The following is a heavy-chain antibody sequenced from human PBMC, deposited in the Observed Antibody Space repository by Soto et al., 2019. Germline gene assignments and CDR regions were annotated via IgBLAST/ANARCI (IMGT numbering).Heavy chain of an antibody. CDR1: CYAFTSYA. D-gene: IGHD6-19*01. CDR2: IIDYNGNT. J-gene: IGHJ6*02. CDR3: ATLSRTPSYSSGWEDYYYYGMDV. V-gene: IGHV1-18*04. Sequence: ASVKGCCKASCYAFTSYARSWVRQAPAQGLEWMGLIIDYNGNTNYAQKLQGRVTMTTDTSTSTAYMELRSLRSDDTAVYYCATLSRTPSYSSGWEDYYYYGMDVWGQGTTVTVSS.